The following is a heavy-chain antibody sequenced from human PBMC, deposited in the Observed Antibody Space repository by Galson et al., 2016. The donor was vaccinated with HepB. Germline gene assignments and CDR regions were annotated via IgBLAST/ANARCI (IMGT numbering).Heavy chain of an antibody. CDR3: ARDTIYSGNLPFNY. J-gene: IGHJ4*02. CDR1: GYTFSNYG. V-gene: IGHV1-18*04. Sequence: SVKVSCKASGYTFSNYGISWVRQAPGQGLEWMGWISGYNRNTNYAQKFQGRVSMTTDTSTNTAYMELRSLRSDDTAVYFCARDTIYSGNLPFNYWGQGTLVAVSS. CDR2: ISGYNRNT. D-gene: IGHD1-26*01.